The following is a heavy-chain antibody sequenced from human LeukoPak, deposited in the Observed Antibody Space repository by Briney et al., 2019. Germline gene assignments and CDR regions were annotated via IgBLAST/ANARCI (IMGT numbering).Heavy chain of an antibody. D-gene: IGHD4-17*01. CDR1: GGTFSSYA. CDR3: ASKRRATTVVTPGGAFDI. Sequence: ASVKVSCKASGGTFSSYAISWARQAPGQGLEWMGRIIPILGIANYAQKFQGRVTITADKSTSTAYMELSSLRSEDTAVYYCASKRRATTVVTPGGAFDIWGQGTMVTVSS. CDR2: IIPILGIA. V-gene: IGHV1-69*04. J-gene: IGHJ3*02.